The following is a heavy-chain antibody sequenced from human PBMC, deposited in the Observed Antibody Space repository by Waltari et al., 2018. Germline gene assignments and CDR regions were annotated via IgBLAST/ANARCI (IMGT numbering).Heavy chain of an antibody. CDR3: ARGLTAVVVGDAFDL. J-gene: IGHJ3*01. Sequence: HVQLQESGPRLVKPSETLSLTCNVSSASISGYYWSWIRQSPGKGLEWIGYIYSSGSTNYNPSLKSRVAMSVSTSKSQFSLRLSAVSAADTAVYYCARGLTAVVVGDAFDLWSQGTMVTVSS. CDR1: SASISGYY. V-gene: IGHV4-59*01. CDR2: IYSSGST. D-gene: IGHD4-17*01.